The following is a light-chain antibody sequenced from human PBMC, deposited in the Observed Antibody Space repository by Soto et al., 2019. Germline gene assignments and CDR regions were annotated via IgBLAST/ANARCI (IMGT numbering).Light chain of an antibody. J-gene: IGKJ1*01. CDR1: QSVSSSY. CDR3: QQYGNSPT. Sequence: DIVLTQSPGTLSLSPVDRATLFCRASQSVSSSYLAWYQQKPGQAPRILIYGATSRATGIPDRFSGSGSGTDFTLTISRLEPEDFAVYYCQQYGNSPTFGQGTKVDIK. V-gene: IGKV3-20*01. CDR2: GAT.